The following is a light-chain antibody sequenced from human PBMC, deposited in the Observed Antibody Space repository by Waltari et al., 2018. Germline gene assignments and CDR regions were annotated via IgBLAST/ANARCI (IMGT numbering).Light chain of an antibody. Sequence: QSALTQPPSASGSPGQSVTISCTGTSSDIGSSNFVSWYQHHPGKAPKLIIYEVTQRPSGVPDRLSGSKSGNTASLTVSGLQAEDEADYYCASFVGTNNFRVFGGGTRVTVL. CDR1: SSDIGSSNF. CDR3: ASFVGTNNFRV. V-gene: IGLV2-8*01. CDR2: EVT. J-gene: IGLJ2*01.